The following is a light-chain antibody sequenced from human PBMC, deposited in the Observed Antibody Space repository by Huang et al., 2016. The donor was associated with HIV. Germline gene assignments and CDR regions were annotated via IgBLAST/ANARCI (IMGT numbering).Light chain of an antibody. J-gene: IGKJ4*01. V-gene: IGKV3-11*01. CDR3: QQRSNWPLT. CDR1: QNINTY. Sequence: EIVLTQSPVTLSLSPGQRATLACRASQNINTYLAWYQQKPGQAPRLLIYDASNRASGIPARVSGSGSGTDFTLTISSLEPEDFVVYFCQQRSNWPLTFGGGTTIEIK. CDR2: DAS.